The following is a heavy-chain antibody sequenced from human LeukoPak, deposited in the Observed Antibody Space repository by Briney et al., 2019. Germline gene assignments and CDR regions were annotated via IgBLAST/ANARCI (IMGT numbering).Heavy chain of an antibody. CDR3: AKDAKAVAGNVNWFDP. V-gene: IGHV3-23*01. CDR2: ISGSGGST. CDR1: GFTFSTHA. J-gene: IGHJ5*02. D-gene: IGHD6-19*01. Sequence: GGSLRLSCAASGFTFSTHAMNWVRQAPGKGLEWVSGISGSGGSTYYADSVKGRFTISRDNSKNTLYLQMITLRAEDTAVYYCAKDAKAVAGNVNWFDPWGQGTLVTVSS.